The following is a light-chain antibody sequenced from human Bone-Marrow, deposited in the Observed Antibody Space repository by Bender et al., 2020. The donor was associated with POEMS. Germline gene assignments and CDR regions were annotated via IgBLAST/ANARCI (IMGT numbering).Light chain of an antibody. Sequence: QSALTQPASVSGSPGQSITISCFGTSSDIGGYNYVSWYQQHPGKAPKLMIYDVSNRPSGVPDRFSGSKSGTSASLAISGLRSEDEADYYCATWDDSLSGPVFGGGTKLTVL. J-gene: IGLJ3*02. CDR1: SSDIGGYNY. CDR3: ATWDDSLSGPV. V-gene: IGLV2-14*01. CDR2: DVS.